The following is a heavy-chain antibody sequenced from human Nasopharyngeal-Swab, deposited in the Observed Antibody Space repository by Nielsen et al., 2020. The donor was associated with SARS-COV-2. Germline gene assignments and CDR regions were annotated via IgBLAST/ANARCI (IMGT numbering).Heavy chain of an antibody. CDR2: IIPIFGTA. Sequence: WVRQAHGQGFEWMGGIIPIFGTANYAQKFQGRVTITADESTSTAYMELSSLRSEDTAVYYCARSSRLHPWSGTYYCMDVWGKGTTVTVSS. CDR3: ARSSRLHPWSGTYYCMDV. V-gene: IGHV1-69*01. D-gene: IGHD3-3*01. J-gene: IGHJ6*03.